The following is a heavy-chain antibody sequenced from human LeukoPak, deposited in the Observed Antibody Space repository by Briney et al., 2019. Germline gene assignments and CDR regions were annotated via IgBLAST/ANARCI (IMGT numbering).Heavy chain of an antibody. J-gene: IGHJ4*02. CDR3: ARGKWLRSSFDY. Sequence: SETLSLTCAVYGGSFSGYYWSWIRQPPGKGREWIGEINHSGSTNYNPSLKSRVTISVDTSKNQFSLKLSSVTAADTAVYYCARGKWLRSSFDYWGQGTLVTVSS. CDR2: INHSGST. D-gene: IGHD5-12*01. V-gene: IGHV4-34*01. CDR1: GGSFSGYY.